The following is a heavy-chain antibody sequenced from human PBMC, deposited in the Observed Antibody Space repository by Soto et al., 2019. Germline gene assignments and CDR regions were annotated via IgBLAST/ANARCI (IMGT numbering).Heavy chain of an antibody. CDR2: IRSKANSYAT. CDR3: HVSNYYDSSGYYYVWFDP. J-gene: IGHJ5*02. Sequence: GGSLQINCVASVLTFSVSAMDWVGQASGKGLDLVGRIRSKANSYATAYAASVKGRFTISRDDSKNTAYLQMNRLKTEDTAVYYCHVSNYYDSSGYYYVWFDPWGQGTMVTVSS. D-gene: IGHD3-22*01. CDR1: VLTFSVSA. V-gene: IGHV3-73*01.